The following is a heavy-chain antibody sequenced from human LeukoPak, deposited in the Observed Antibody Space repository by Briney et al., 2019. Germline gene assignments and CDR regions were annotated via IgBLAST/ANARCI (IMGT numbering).Heavy chain of an antibody. CDR3: AKGERRFDY. CDR1: GFTFSSYG. CDR2: IWYDGSNK. J-gene: IGHJ4*02. Sequence: PVGSLRLSCAASGFTFSSYGMHWVRQAPGKGLEWVAVIWYDGSNKYYADSVKGRFTVSRDNSKNTLYLQMNSLRAEDTAVYYCAKGERRFDYWGQGTLVTVSS. V-gene: IGHV3-33*06. D-gene: IGHD1-26*01.